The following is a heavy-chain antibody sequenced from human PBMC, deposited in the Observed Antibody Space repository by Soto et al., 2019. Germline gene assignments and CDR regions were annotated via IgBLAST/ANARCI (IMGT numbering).Heavy chain of an antibody. Sequence: ETLSLTCAVYGGSFIGYYWGWIRQPPGKGLEWIGEINHSGSTNYNPSLKSRVTISVDTSKNQFSLKLSSVTAADTAVYYCARGRWSTAVAGFFDYWGQGTLVTVSS. CDR2: INHSGST. V-gene: IGHV4-34*01. CDR1: GGSFIGYY. CDR3: ARGRWSTAVAGFFDY. D-gene: IGHD6-19*01. J-gene: IGHJ4*02.